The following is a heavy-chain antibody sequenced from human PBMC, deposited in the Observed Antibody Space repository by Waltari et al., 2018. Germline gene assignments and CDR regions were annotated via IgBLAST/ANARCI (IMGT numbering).Heavy chain of an antibody. CDR2: IFHSGSA. J-gene: IGHJ5*02. V-gene: IGHV4-38-2*01. CDR3: ATYTA. Sequence: AWFRPPPGKGLGWFAGIFHSGSASYNPSLESRFTISVDTSRNQLSLTLTSVTATDTAMYYCATYTAWGQGTLVTVSS.